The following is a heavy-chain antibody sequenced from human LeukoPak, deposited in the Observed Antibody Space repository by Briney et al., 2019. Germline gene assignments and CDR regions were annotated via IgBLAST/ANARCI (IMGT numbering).Heavy chain of an antibody. CDR3: SKDGRGWSYFDY. D-gene: IGHD6-19*01. Sequence: ASVKVSCKASGYPFTGYYIHWVRQAPGQGLEWMGRINPITGVTDSAQQFKGRVTMTRDTSISTAYMELSSLRSDDTAVYYCSKDGRGWSYFDYWGQGTLVTVSS. V-gene: IGHV1-2*06. CDR1: GYPFTGYY. J-gene: IGHJ4*02. CDR2: INPITGVT.